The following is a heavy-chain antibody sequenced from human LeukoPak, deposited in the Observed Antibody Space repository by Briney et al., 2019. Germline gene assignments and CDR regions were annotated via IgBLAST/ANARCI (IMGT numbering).Heavy chain of an antibody. CDR1: GYTFTGYY. CDR3: ARGYCSGGSCTGAFDI. CDR2: INPNSGGT. D-gene: IGHD2-15*01. V-gene: IGHV1-2*02. J-gene: IGHJ3*02. Sequence: ASVKVSCKASGYTFTGYYMHWVRQAPGQGLEWMGWINPNSGGTNYAQKFQGRVTMTRDTSTSTVYMELSRLRSDDTAVYYCARGYCSGGSCTGAFDIWGQGTMVTVSS.